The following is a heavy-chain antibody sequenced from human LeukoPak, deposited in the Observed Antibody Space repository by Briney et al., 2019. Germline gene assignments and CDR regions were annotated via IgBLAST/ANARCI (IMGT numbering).Heavy chain of an antibody. CDR3: ARAYDYSPYYFDY. CDR1: GGSISSYY. CDR2: IYYSGST. J-gene: IGHJ4*02. Sequence: SETLSLTCTVSGGSISSYYWSWIRQPPGKGLEWIGYIYYSGSTNYNPSLKSRVTISVDTSKNQFSLKLSSVTAADTAVYYCARAYDYSPYYFDYWGQGTLVTVSS. V-gene: IGHV4-59*01. D-gene: IGHD4-11*01.